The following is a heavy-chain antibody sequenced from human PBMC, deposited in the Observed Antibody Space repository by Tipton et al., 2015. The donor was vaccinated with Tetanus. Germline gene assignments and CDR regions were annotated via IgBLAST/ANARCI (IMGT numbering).Heavy chain of an antibody. CDR2: ISNGDT. Sequence: TLSLTCTVSRGPISSYYWSWIRLPAGKGLEWIGHISNGDTDYAPSLKSRLTLSVDTSQNQISLNLRSVTAADAGTYYCARGITGGYNRRFDYWGQGTLLTVSS. J-gene: IGHJ4*02. CDR1: RGPISSYY. V-gene: IGHV4-4*07. D-gene: IGHD5-24*01. CDR3: ARGITGGYNRRFDY.